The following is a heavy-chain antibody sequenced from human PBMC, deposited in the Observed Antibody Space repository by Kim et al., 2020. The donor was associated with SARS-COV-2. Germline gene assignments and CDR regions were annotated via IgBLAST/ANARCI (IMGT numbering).Heavy chain of an antibody. J-gene: IGHJ4*02. D-gene: IGHD6-19*01. Sequence: SVKGRCTLARDNAKNSLYLQMNSLRAEDTAVYYCARENSSGWYPIREFDYWGQGTLVTVSS. CDR3: ARENSSGWYPIREFDY. V-gene: IGHV3-11*05.